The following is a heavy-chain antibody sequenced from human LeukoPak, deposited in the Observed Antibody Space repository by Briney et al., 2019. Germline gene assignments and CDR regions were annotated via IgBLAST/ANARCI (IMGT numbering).Heavy chain of an antibody. D-gene: IGHD1-26*01. CDR1: GLTFSNYA. CDR3: AKHYSDSRVGDVFFEY. V-gene: IGHV3-23*01. J-gene: IGHJ4*02. Sequence: GGSLRLSCAASGLTFSNYAMSWFRQAPGKGLEWVSGITSGFTPHYADSVKGRFTISRDNSKNTFHLQMSSLRAEDTAVYYCAKHYSDSRVGDVFFEYWGQGTLVTVSS. CDR2: ITSGFTP.